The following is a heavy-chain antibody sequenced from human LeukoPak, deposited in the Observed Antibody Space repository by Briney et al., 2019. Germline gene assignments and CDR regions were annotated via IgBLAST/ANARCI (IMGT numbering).Heavy chain of an antibody. D-gene: IGHD6-13*01. V-gene: IGHV5-51*01. Sequence: GASLKISCQGSGYNFPIYWIGWVRQMPGQGLEWMGIIYPDDSNTIYGPSFQGQVTISADKSISTAYLQWSSLKASDTAMYYCARQGARGQQLVHKDYWGQGTLVTVSS. CDR2: IYPDDSNT. CDR1: GYNFPIYW. CDR3: ARQGARGQQLVHKDY. J-gene: IGHJ4*02.